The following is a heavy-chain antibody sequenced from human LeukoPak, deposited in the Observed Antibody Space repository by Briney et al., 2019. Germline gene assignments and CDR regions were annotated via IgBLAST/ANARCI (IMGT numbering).Heavy chain of an antibody. D-gene: IGHD5-12*01. Sequence: QSGGSLRLSCAASGFTFSSYEMNWVRQAPGKGLEWVSYISSSGSTIYYADSVKGRFTISRDNAKNSLYLQMNSLRAEDTAVYYCAREDIVATMTFDYWGQGTLVTVSS. J-gene: IGHJ4*02. CDR2: ISSSGSTI. CDR1: GFTFSSYE. V-gene: IGHV3-48*03. CDR3: AREDIVATMTFDY.